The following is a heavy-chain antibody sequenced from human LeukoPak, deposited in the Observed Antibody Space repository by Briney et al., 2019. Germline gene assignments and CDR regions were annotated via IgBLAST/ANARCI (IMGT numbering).Heavy chain of an antibody. Sequence: PGGSLRLSCAASGFTFSSYWMSWVRQAPGKGLEWVAVISYDGSNKYYADSVKGRFTISRDNSKNTLYLQMNSLRAEDTAVYYCARDVAQQLAYFDYWGQGTLVTVSS. V-gene: IGHV3-30-3*01. J-gene: IGHJ4*02. CDR1: GFTFSSYW. CDR3: ARDVAQQLAYFDY. D-gene: IGHD6-13*01. CDR2: ISYDGSNK.